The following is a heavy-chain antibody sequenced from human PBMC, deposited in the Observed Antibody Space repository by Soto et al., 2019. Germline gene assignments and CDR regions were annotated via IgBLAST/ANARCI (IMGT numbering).Heavy chain of an antibody. CDR3: ARGPSPLYWSGGSCYFYYYYYCMDV. D-gene: IGHD2-15*01. V-gene: IGHV4-34*01. J-gene: IGHJ6*02. Sequence: SETLSLTCAVYGGSFSGYYWSWIRQPPGKGLEWIGEINHSGSTNYNPSLKSRVTISVDTSKNQFSLKLSSVTAADTAVYYCARGPSPLYWSGGSCYFYYYYYCMDVWGQGTTVTVSS. CDR1: GGSFSGYY. CDR2: INHSGST.